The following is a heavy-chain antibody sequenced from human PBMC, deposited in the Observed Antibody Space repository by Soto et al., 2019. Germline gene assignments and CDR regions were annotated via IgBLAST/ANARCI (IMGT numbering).Heavy chain of an antibody. CDR3: AGSRDGYNEPVANYFDY. Sequence: ASVKVSCKASGGTFSSYAISWVRQAPGQGLEWMGGIIPIFGTANYAQKFQGRVTITADESTSTAYMELSSLRFEDTAVYYCAGSRDGYNEPVANYFDYWGQGTLVTVSS. D-gene: IGHD5-12*01. J-gene: IGHJ4*02. CDR1: GGTFSSYA. CDR2: IIPIFGTA. V-gene: IGHV1-69*13.